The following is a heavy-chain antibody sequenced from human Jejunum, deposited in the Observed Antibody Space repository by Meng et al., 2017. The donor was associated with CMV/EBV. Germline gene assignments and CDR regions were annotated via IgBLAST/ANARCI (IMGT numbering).Heavy chain of an antibody. Sequence: CAASGFTFSSYSMNWVRQAPGKGLEWVSSISSSSSYIYYADSVKGRFTISRDNAKNSLYLQMNSLRAEDTAVYYCARDGDWGWFDPWGQGTLVTVSS. J-gene: IGHJ5*02. CDR3: ARDGDWGWFDP. D-gene: IGHD3/OR15-3a*01. CDR2: ISSSSSYI. CDR1: GFTFSSYS. V-gene: IGHV3-21*01.